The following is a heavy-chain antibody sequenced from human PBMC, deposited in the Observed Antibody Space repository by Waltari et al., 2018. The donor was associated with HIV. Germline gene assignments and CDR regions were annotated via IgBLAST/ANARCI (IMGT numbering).Heavy chain of an antibody. CDR3: AREDYDQFWGSPLYIFDS. V-gene: IGHV4-61*02. CDR2: YNTRGDT. J-gene: IGHJ4*02. Sequence: QVQLQESGPGLARSPQTLSLACSVSGASMKITRYFWSWVRQSAGRGLGWIGRYNTRGDTKYNPPHKGRVVMSIDAPRKMFFLHLTSISAADTGTYFCAREDYDQFWGSPLYIFDSWGLGTVITVSS. D-gene: IGHD3-16*01. CDR1: GASMKITRYF.